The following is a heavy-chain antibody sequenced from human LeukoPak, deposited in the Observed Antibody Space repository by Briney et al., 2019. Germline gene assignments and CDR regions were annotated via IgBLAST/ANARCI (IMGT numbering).Heavy chain of an antibody. Sequence: GGSLRLSCAASGFTFSSYGMHWVRQAPGKGLEWVAVISYDGSNKYYADSVKGRFTISRDNSKNTLYLQMNSLRAEDTAVYYCAKDGRRDGYSDYWGQGTLVTVSS. J-gene: IGHJ4*02. CDR3: AKDGRRDGYSDY. CDR1: GFTFSSYG. D-gene: IGHD5-24*01. V-gene: IGHV3-30*18. CDR2: ISYDGSNK.